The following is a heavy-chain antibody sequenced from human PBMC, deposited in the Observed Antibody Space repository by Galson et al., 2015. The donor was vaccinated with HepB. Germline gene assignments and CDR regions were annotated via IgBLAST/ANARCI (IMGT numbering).Heavy chain of an antibody. CDR1: GFTFSDFS. J-gene: IGHJ4*02. D-gene: IGHD3-3*01. CDR3: ARVLSGYTYDPLDY. CDR2: ISYDGSNK. Sequence: SLRLSCAASGFTFSDFSMHWVRQAPGKGLEWVALISYDGSNKYYADSVKGRFTISRDNSKNTLYLQMNSLRADDTAVYYCARVLSGYTYDPLDYWGQGTLVTVSS. V-gene: IGHV3-30-3*01.